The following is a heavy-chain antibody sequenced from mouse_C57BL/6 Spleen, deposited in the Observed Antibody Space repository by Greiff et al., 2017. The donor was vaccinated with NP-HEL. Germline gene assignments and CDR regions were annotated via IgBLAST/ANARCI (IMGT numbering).Heavy chain of an antibody. V-gene: IGHV1-55*01. CDR3: ARYGSTFFYY. Sequence: QVQLQQPGAELVKPGASVSMSCKASGYTFTSYWITWVKQRPGQGLEWFGDIFPGSGSTNYNEKFKSKVTLTVDTSSSTTYMQSCSLTSKDSAVYYCARYGSTFFYYWGPGTTLTVSS. J-gene: IGHJ2*01. CDR2: IFPGSGST. D-gene: IGHD1-1*01. CDR1: GYTFTSYW.